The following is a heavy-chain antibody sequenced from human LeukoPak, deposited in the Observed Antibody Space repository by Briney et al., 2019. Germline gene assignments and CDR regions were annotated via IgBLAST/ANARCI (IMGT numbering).Heavy chain of an antibody. CDR2: IDWDDDK. V-gene: IGHV2-70*11. J-gene: IGHJ4*02. CDR1: GFSLSTSGMC. D-gene: IGHD3-9*01. Sequence: SGPALVKPTQTLTLTCTFSGFSLSTSGMCVSWIRQPPGKALEWLARIDWDDDKYYSTSLKTRLTISKDTSKNQVVLTMTNTDPVDTATYYCARTHFDWLSTYFDYWGQGTLVTVSS. CDR3: ARTHFDWLSTYFDY.